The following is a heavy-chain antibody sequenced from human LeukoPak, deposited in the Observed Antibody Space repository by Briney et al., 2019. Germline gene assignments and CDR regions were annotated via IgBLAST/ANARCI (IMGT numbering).Heavy chain of an antibody. D-gene: IGHD3-10*01. CDR1: GFTFSDYN. Sequence: PGGSLRLSCAASGFTFSDYNMHWVRQAPGKGLEWVTVISYDGSNKYYADSVKGRFTISRDNSKNTLYLRMNSLRAEDTAVYYCAKGRGGSGSYSDYWGQGTLVTVSS. J-gene: IGHJ4*02. CDR3: AKGRGGSGSYSDY. V-gene: IGHV3-30*18. CDR2: ISYDGSNK.